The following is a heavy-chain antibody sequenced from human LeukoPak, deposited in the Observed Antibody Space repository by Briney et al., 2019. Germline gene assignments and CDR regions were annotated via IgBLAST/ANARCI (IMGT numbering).Heavy chain of an antibody. V-gene: IGHV4-4*09. CDR1: GGSISSYY. CDR2: IYTSGST. J-gene: IGHJ3*02. D-gene: IGHD3-22*01. Sequence: PSETLSLTCTVSGGSISSYYWSWIRQPPGKGPEWIGYIYTSGSTNYNPSLKSRVTILVEMSKNQFSLKLSSVTAADTAVYYCARHGRGDSSGPTDDAFDIWGQGTMVTVSS. CDR3: ARHGRGDSSGPTDDAFDI.